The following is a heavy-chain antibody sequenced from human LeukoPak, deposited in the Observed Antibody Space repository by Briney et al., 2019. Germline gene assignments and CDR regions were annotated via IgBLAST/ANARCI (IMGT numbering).Heavy chain of an antibody. CDR1: GFTFITYA. D-gene: IGHD1-26*01. CDR2: ISGSGGRT. CDR3: AKGVRWELPFDY. V-gene: IGHV3-23*01. J-gene: IGHJ4*02. Sequence: GGSLRLSCAASGFTFITYAMSWVRQAPGKGLEWVSAISGSGGRTYYADSVKGRFTISGDNSKNTLYLQMNSLRADDTALYYCAKGVRWELPFDYWGQGALVTVSS.